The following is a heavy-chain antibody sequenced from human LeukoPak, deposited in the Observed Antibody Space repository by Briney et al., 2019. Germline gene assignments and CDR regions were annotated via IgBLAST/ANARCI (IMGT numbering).Heavy chain of an antibody. CDR3: ARHYIGYSSSWYYFDY. Sequence: SETLSLTCTVSGGSISGYYWSWIRQPPGKGLEWIGYIYYSGSTNYNPSLKSRVTISVDTSKNQFSLKLSSVTAADTAVYYCARHYIGYSSSWYYFDYWGQGTLVTVSS. CDR2: IYYSGST. V-gene: IGHV4-59*08. J-gene: IGHJ4*02. CDR1: GGSISGYY. D-gene: IGHD6-13*01.